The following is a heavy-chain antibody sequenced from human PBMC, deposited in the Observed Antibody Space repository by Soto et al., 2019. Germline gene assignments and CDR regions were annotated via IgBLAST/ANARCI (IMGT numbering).Heavy chain of an antibody. Sequence: PSETLSLTCAVYGGSFSGYYWSWIRQPPGKGLEWIGEINHSGSTNYNPSLKSRVTISVDTSKNQFSLKLSSVTAADTAVYYCAREPRYYGSWEYYFDYWGQGTLVTVSS. CDR2: INHSGST. CDR1: GGSFSGYY. D-gene: IGHD3-10*01. V-gene: IGHV4-34*01. J-gene: IGHJ4*02. CDR3: AREPRYYGSWEYYFDY.